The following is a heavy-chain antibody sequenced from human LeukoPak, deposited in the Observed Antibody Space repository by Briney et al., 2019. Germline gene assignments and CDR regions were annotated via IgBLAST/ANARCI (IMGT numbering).Heavy chain of an antibody. CDR1: GGSISSGDYY. V-gene: IGHV4-39*07. J-gene: IGHJ6*02. Sequence: PSETLSLTCTVSGGSISSGDYYWSWIRQPPGKGLEWIGEINHSGSTNYNPSLKSRVTISVDTSKNQFSLKLSSVTAADTAVYYCARARPYYCSSTSCYSLPYYYYYGMDVWGQGTTVTVSS. CDR3: ARARPYYCSSTSCYSLPYYYYYGMDV. CDR2: INHSGST. D-gene: IGHD2-2*01.